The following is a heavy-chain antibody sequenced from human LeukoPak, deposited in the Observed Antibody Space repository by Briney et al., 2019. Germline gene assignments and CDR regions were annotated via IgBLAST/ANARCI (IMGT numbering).Heavy chain of an antibody. J-gene: IGHJ6*03. Sequence: SETLSLTCTVSGGSISSYYWSWIRQPPGKGLEWIGYIYYSGSTNYNPSLKSRVTISVDTSKNQFSLKLSSVTAADTAVYYCARSYYSNYGYYYYMDVWGKGTTVTISS. V-gene: IGHV4-59*01. CDR3: ARSYYSNYGYYYYMDV. CDR2: IYYSGST. CDR1: GGSISSYY. D-gene: IGHD4-11*01.